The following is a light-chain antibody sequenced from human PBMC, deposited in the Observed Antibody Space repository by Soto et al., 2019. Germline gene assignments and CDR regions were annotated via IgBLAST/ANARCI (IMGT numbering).Light chain of an antibody. CDR1: QNIRNY. CDR3: QQSYSSPRT. Sequence: DIQMTQSPSSLSASVGDRVAITCRASQNIRNYLNWYQQKPGKAPKVLIYGAASLQSGVPSRFSGSGYGTDFTLTITSLQSEDFAIYYCQQSYSSPRTFGQGTKVDIK. CDR2: GAA. J-gene: IGKJ1*01. V-gene: IGKV1-39*01.